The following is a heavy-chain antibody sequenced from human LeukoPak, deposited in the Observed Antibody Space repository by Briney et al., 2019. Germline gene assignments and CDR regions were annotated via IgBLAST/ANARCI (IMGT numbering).Heavy chain of an antibody. V-gene: IGHV1-2*02. CDR2: INPNSGGT. CDR1: GYTFTGYY. J-gene: IGHJ4*02. CDR3: AREGSIAAVFFG. D-gene: IGHD6-13*01. Sequence: ASVKVPCKASGYTFTGYYMHWVRQAPGQGLEWMGWINPNSGGTNYAQKFQGRVTMTRDTSISTAYMELSRLRSDDTAVYYCAREGSIAAVFFGWGQGTLVTVSS.